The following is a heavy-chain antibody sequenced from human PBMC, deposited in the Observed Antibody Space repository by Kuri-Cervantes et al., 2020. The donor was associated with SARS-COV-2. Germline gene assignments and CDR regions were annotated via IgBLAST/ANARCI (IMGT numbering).Heavy chain of an antibody. V-gene: IGHV3-13*05. J-gene: IGHJ3*02. CDR1: GFTFSSHD. CDR3: ARVSWGGDGFDI. D-gene: IGHD3-16*01. CDR2: IATAGDP. Sequence: GGSLRLSCVASGFTFSSHDMHWVRQPTGKGLEWVSGIATAGDPYFAASVTGRFTISRENAKNSLYLQMDSLRAGDTAVYYCARVSWGGDGFDIWCQGTMVTVSS.